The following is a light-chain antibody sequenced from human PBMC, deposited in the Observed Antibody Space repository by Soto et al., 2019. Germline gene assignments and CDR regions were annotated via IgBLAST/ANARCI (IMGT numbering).Light chain of an antibody. J-gene: IGLJ1*01. Sequence: QSVLTQPPSVSAAPGQQVTISCSRSSSNIGNDYVSWYQQLPGTAPKLLIYDNNKRAAGIPDRFSGSESGTSATLGITGLQTGDEADYYCGRWDSRLSTYVFXTGTKVTVL. CDR1: SSNIGNDY. CDR3: GRWDSRLSTYV. CDR2: DNN. V-gene: IGLV1-51*01.